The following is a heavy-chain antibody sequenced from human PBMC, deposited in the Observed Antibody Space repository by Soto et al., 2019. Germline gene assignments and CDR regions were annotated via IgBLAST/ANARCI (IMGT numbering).Heavy chain of an antibody. V-gene: IGHV4-59*01. CDR1: GGSTSGYY. CDR3: ARRRSVGDYYYGMDV. J-gene: IGHJ6*02. Sequence: SETLSLTCTVSGGSTSGYYWSWIRQPPGKGLEWIAYIYYSGSTSYNPSLKSRVTVSVDTSKNQLSLKLSSVTAADTAVYYCARRRSVGDYYYGMDVWGQGITVTVYS. CDR2: IYYSGST. D-gene: IGHD3-10*01.